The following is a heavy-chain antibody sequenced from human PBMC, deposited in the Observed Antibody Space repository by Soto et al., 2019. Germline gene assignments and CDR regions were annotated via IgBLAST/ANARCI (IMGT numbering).Heavy chain of an antibody. V-gene: IGHV3-33*01. D-gene: IGHD1-7*01. CDR3: ARDKRGAADLWNWGY. CDR2: IWNDGSNK. Sequence: QVQLVESGGGVVPARRSLRLSCAASGFTFSSYGMHWVRQAPGKGLEWVAVIWNDGSNKNYADCVKGRFTISRDNSQNTRYLQMNSLRAEDTAVYYCARDKRGAADLWNWGYWGQGTLVTVSS. CDR1: GFTFSSYG. J-gene: IGHJ4*02.